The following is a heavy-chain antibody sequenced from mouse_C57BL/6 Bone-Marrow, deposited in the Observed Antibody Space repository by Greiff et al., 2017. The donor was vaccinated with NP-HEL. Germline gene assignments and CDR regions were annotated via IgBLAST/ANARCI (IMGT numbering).Heavy chain of an antibody. J-gene: IGHJ1*03. CDR3: ARSTVVATGYFDV. CDR2: IYPRSGNT. V-gene: IGHV1-81*01. Sequence: QVQLQQSGAELARPGASVKLSCKASGYTFTSYGISWVKQRTGQGLEWIGEIYPRSGNTYYNEKFKGKATLTADKSSSTAYMELRSLTSEDSAVYVCARSTVVATGYFDVWGTGTTVTVSS. D-gene: IGHD1-1*01. CDR1: GYTFTSYG.